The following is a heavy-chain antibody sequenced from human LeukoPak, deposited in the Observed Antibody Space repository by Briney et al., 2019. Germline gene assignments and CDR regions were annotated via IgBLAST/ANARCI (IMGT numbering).Heavy chain of an antibody. V-gene: IGHV3-30*04. CDR2: ISYDGSNK. CDR1: GFTFSSYA. J-gene: IGHJ3*02. Sequence: PGRSLRLSCAASGFTFSSYAMHWVRQAPGKGLEWVAVISYDGSNKYYADSVKGRFTISRDNSKNTLYLQMNSLRAEDTAVYYCARPLGTCRSSTSCYGGAFDNWGQGTMVTVSS. D-gene: IGHD2-2*01. CDR3: ARPLGTCRSSTSCYGGAFDN.